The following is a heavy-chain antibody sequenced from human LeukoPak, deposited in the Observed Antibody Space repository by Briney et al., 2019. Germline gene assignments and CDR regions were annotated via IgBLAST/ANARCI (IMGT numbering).Heavy chain of an antibody. Sequence: PSETLSLTCTVSGGSNSSSSYHWGWIRQPPGKGLEWIGSIYYSGSTYYNPSLKSRVTISVDTSKNQFSLKLSSVTAADTAVYYCARHPPAFRMGLVDYWGQGTLVTVSS. D-gene: IGHD2-8*01. V-gene: IGHV4-39*01. CDR1: GGSNSSSSYH. CDR3: ARHPPAFRMGLVDY. CDR2: IYYSGST. J-gene: IGHJ4*02.